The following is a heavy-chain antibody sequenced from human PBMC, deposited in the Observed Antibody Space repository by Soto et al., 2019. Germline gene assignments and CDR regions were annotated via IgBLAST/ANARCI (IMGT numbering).Heavy chain of an antibody. CDR2: ISYDGSNK. V-gene: IGHV3-30*18. CDR3: AKDLTDSSGHTLDY. D-gene: IGHD3-22*01. CDR1: GFTFSSYG. J-gene: IGHJ4*02. Sequence: GSLRLSCAASGFTFSSYGMHWVRQAPGKGLEWVAVISYDGSNKYYADSVKGRFTISRDNSKNTLYLQMNSLRAEDTAVYYCAKDLTDSSGHTLDYWGQGTLVTVSS.